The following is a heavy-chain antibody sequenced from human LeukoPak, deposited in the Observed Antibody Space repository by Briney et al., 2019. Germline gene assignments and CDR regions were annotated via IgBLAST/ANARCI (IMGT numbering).Heavy chain of an antibody. Sequence: PGRSLRLSCAASGFTFSSNAMHWVRQAPGKGLEWVAVISYDGSNKYYADSVKGRFTISRDNSKNTLYLQMNSLRAEDTAVYYCARDSSSILLYVDYWGQGTLVTVSS. CDR3: ARDSSSILLYVDY. J-gene: IGHJ4*02. CDR1: GFTFSSNA. D-gene: IGHD6-13*01. CDR2: ISYDGSNK. V-gene: IGHV3-30-3*01.